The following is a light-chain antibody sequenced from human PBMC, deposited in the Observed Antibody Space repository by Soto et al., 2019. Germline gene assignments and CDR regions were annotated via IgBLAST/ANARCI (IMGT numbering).Light chain of an antibody. Sequence: QSALTQPASVSGSPGQSITISCTGTSSDIGAYNYVSWYQQHPGKAPKLMIYEVTNRPSGISDRFSASRSGNTASLSISGRQAEDEADYFCSSYSRAVAFVFGTGTQVTVL. CDR2: EVT. V-gene: IGLV2-14*01. CDR1: SSDIGAYNY. J-gene: IGLJ1*01. CDR3: SSYSRAVAFV.